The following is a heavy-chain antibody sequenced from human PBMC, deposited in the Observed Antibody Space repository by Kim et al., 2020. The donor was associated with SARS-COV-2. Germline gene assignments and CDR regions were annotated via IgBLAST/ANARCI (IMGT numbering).Heavy chain of an antibody. CDR3: AKDQGMGIAVAGTLYYFDY. CDR2: ISGSGGST. CDR1: GFTFSSYA. Sequence: GGSLRLSCAASGFTFSSYAMSWVRQAPGKGLEWVSAISGSGGSTYYADSVKGRFTISRDNSKNTLYLQMNSLRAEDTAVYYCAKDQGMGIAVAGTLYYFDYWGQGTLVTVSS. V-gene: IGHV3-23*01. D-gene: IGHD6-19*01. J-gene: IGHJ4*02.